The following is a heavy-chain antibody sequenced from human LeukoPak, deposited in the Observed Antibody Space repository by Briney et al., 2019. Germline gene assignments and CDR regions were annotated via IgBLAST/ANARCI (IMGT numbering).Heavy chain of an antibody. CDR1: GGSISSSTNY. J-gene: IGHJ4*02. CDR3: ARAYYDYVWGSYPMDY. CDR2: IYTSGST. Sequence: SETLSLTCTVSGGSISSSTNYWGWIRQPAGKGLEWIGRIYTSGSTNYNPSLKSRVTISVDTSKNQFSLKLSSVTAADTAVYYCARAYYDYVWGSYPMDYWGQGTLVTVSS. V-gene: IGHV4-61*02. D-gene: IGHD3-16*02.